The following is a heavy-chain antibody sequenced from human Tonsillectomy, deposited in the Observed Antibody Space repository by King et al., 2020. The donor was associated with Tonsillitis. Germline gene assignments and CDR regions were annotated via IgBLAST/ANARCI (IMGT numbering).Heavy chain of an antibody. J-gene: IGHJ6*02. CDR2: IWVDGGNK. D-gene: IGHD2-2*01. Sequence: VQLVESGGGVVQPGRSLRLSCAASGFTFSSYDMHWVRQAPGKGLEWVAVIWVDGGNKYYADSVKGRFTIPRGNSKNTLCLQMNSLRAEDTAVYYCARAPSAAPRSYYYYGMDVWGQGTTVTGSS. V-gene: IGHV3-33*01. CDR1: GFTFSSYD. CDR3: ARAPSAAPRSYYYYGMDV.